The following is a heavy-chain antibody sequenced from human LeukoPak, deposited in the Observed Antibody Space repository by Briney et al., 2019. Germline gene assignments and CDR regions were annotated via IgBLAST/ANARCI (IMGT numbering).Heavy chain of an antibody. CDR2: ISSSSSYI. J-gene: IGHJ3*02. Sequence: PGGSLRLSCAASGFTFSSYSINWVRQAPGKGLEWVSSISSSSSYIYYADSVKGRFTISRDNAKNSLYLQMNSLRAEDTAVYYCARDRSDYGDSRDAFDIWGQGTMVTVST. CDR1: GFTFSSYS. D-gene: IGHD4-17*01. V-gene: IGHV3-21*01. CDR3: ARDRSDYGDSRDAFDI.